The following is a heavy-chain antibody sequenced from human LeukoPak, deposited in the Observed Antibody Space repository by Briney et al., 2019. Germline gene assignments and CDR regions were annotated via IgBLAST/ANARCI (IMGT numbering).Heavy chain of an antibody. Sequence: GGSLRLSCAASGFTFSSYGMHWVRQAPGKGLEWVSGISGSEGTTYYADSVKGRFTISRDNSKNTLYLQMNSLRAEDTAIYYCAAYFDYWAQGTLVTVSS. V-gene: IGHV3-23*01. CDR1: GFTFSSYG. CDR2: ISGSEGTT. CDR3: AAYFDY. J-gene: IGHJ4*02.